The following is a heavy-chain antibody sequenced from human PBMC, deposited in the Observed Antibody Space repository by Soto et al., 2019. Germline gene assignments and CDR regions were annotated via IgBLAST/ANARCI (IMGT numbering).Heavy chain of an antibody. CDR2: AYHNGLT. Sequence: SSETLSLTCAVSGDSVTSNVWLSWVRQPPGKGLEWIGEAYHNGLTDYNPSLKSRVTMSVDTSKNEFSLKLTSLTAADTAIYYCARDAAVPGESDRFDYWGQGTLVTVSS. V-gene: IGHV4-4*02. CDR1: GDSVTSNVW. D-gene: IGHD6-19*01. J-gene: IGHJ4*02. CDR3: ARDAAVPGESDRFDY.